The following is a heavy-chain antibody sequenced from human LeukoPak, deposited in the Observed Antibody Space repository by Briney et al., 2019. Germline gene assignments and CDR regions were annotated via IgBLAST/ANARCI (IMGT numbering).Heavy chain of an antibody. D-gene: IGHD1-1*01. CDR1: GFTYSSYS. J-gene: IGHJ5*02. Sequence: GGSLRLSCAASGFTYSSYSMNWVRQAPGKGLEWVSAISGSGGSTYYADSVKGRFTISRDNSKNTLCLQMNSLRAEDTAVYYCAKKKGTNWFDPWGQGTLVTVSS. CDR2: ISGSGGST. V-gene: IGHV3-23*01. CDR3: AKKKGTNWFDP.